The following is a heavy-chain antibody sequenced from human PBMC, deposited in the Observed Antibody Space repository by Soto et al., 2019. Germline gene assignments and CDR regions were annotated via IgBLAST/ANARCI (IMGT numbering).Heavy chain of an antibody. CDR1: GYSFTSYW. D-gene: IGHD2-15*01. Sequence: PGESLKISCKGSGYSFTSYWIGWVRQMPGKGLEWMGIIYPGDSDTRYSPSFQGQVTISADKSISTAYLQWSSLKASDTAMYYCARFPYCSGGSCSSRYFDYWGQGTLVTVSS. J-gene: IGHJ4*02. V-gene: IGHV5-51*01. CDR2: IYPGDSDT. CDR3: ARFPYCSGGSCSSRYFDY.